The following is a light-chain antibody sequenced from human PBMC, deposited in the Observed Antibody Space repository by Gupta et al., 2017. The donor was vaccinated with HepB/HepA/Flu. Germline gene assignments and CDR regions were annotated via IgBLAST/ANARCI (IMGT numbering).Light chain of an antibody. CDR1: SSDV. CDR2: AVT. Sequence: QSALTQPASVSGPPGPSITISCTGTSSDVSWYQQHPGKAPKLMIYAVTLRPPRVSHRFSGSKSGDTASLTISELQTEDEAYYYCSSFTSSSTLAVFGGGTKVTVL. J-gene: IGLJ2*01. CDR3: SSFTSSSTLAV. V-gene: IGLV2-14*03.